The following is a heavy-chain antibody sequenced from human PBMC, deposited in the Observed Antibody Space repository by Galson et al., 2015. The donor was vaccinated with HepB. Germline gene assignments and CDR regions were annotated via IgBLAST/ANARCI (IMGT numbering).Heavy chain of an antibody. CDR2: IYSGGSR. Sequence: SLRLSCAASGFTVSSNFMSWVRQGPGKGLEWVSVIYSGGSRYYADSVKGRFTISRDNSKNTLYLQMNSLRAEDTAVYYCAKGTYGDYAFDYWGQGTLVTVSS. J-gene: IGHJ4*02. CDR3: AKGTYGDYAFDY. CDR1: GFTVSSNF. D-gene: IGHD4-17*01. V-gene: IGHV3-66*01.